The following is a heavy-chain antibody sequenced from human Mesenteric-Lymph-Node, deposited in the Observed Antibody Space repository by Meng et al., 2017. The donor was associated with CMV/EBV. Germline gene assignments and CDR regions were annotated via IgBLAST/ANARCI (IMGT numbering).Heavy chain of an antibody. J-gene: IGHJ4*02. CDR2: IKEDGSAK. D-gene: IGHD2-15*01. Sequence: LSLTCAASGFSFRSSWMSWVRQAPGKGLEWVANIKEDGSAKYYVDSVEGRFTISRDNAKNSLYLQINSLRAEDTAVYYCARGFGYCSGGNCYVGGVDYWGQGTLVTVSS. V-gene: IGHV3-7*01. CDR3: ARGFGYCSGGNCYVGGVDY. CDR1: GFSFRSSW.